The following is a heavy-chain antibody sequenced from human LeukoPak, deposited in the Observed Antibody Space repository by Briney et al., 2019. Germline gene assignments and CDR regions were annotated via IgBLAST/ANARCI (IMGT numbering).Heavy chain of an antibody. CDR1: GYTFTSYD. CDR3: AITPGDYYYYYYGMDA. D-gene: IGHD7-27*01. J-gene: IGHJ6*02. CDR2: MNPNSGNT. Sequence: GASVKVSCKASGYTFTSYDINWVRQATGQGLEWMGWMNPNSGNTGYAQKFQGRVTMTRITSIITAYMELSSLISDDTAVYYCAITPGDYYYYYYGMDAWGQGTTVTVSS. V-gene: IGHV1-8*01.